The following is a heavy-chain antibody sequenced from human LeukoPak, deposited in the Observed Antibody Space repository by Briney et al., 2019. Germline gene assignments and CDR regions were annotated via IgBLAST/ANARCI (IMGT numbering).Heavy chain of an antibody. D-gene: IGHD3-10*01. Sequence: SETLSLTCAVYGGSFSGYYWSWIRQPPGKGLEWIGEINHSGSTNYNPSLKSRVTISVDTSKNQFSLKLSSVTAADTAVYYCARGRRDYYGSGRFYYYYGMDVWGQGTTVTVSS. V-gene: IGHV4-34*01. CDR2: INHSGST. J-gene: IGHJ6*02. CDR1: GGSFSGYY. CDR3: ARGRRDYYGSGRFYYYYGMDV.